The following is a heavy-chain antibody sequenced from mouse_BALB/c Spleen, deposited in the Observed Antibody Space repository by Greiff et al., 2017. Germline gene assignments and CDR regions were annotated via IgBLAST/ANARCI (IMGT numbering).Heavy chain of an antibody. J-gene: IGHJ3*01. CDR1: VYAFTNYL. CDR2: INPGSGGT. Sequence: QVQLKESGAELVRPGTSVKVSCKASVYAFTNYLIEWVKQRPGQGLEWIGVINPGSGGTNYNEKFKGKATLTADKSSSTAYMQLSSLTSDGSAVFFCAGPTEEFAYWGQGTLVTVSA. V-gene: IGHV1-54*01. CDR3: AGPTEEFAY. D-gene: IGHD1-1*01.